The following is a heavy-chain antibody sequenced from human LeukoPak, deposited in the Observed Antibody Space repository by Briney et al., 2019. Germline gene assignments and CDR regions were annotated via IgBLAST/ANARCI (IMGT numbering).Heavy chain of an antibody. CDR1: GFTFSSYA. CDR2: ISASGDST. Sequence: GGSLRLSCAASGFTFSSYAMSWVRQAPGKGLEWVSAISASGDSTYYADSVEGRFSISRDNSKSTLSLQMNSLRAEDTAVYYCAKDKWAAARYFQHWGQGALVTVSS. J-gene: IGHJ1*01. CDR3: AKDKWAAARYFQH. D-gene: IGHD6-13*01. V-gene: IGHV3-23*01.